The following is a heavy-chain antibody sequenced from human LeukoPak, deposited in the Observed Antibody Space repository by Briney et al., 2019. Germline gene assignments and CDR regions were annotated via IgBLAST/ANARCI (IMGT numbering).Heavy chain of an antibody. CDR3: ARTALIRSGWYHFDY. D-gene: IGHD6-19*01. CDR1: GYTFTSYY. V-gene: IGHV1-46*01. CDR2: INPSGGST. J-gene: IGHJ4*02. Sequence: GAXVKVSCKASGYTFTSYYMHWVRQAPGQGLEWMGIINPSGGSTIYAQKFQGRVTMTRDTSTSTVYMELSSLRSEDTAVYYCARTALIRSGWYHFDYWGQGTLVTVSS.